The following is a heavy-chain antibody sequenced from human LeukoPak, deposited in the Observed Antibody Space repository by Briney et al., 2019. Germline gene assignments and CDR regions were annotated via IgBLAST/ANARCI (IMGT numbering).Heavy chain of an antibody. Sequence: SETLSLTCTVSGGSISSYYWSWIRQPPGKGLEWIGYIYYSGSTNYNPSLKSRVTISVDTSKNQFSLKLSSVTAADTAVYYCASTPLDSSGWSIFDYWGPGTLVTVSS. CDR1: GGSISSYY. D-gene: IGHD6-19*01. V-gene: IGHV4-59*01. CDR3: ASTPLDSSGWSIFDY. CDR2: IYYSGST. J-gene: IGHJ4*02.